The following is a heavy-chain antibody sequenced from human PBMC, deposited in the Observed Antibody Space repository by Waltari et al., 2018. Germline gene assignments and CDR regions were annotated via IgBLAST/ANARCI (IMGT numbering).Heavy chain of an antibody. CDR1: GGSISSSSYY. CDR2: IYYSGRT. D-gene: IGHD3-3*01. J-gene: IGHJ4*02. V-gene: IGHV4-39*07. Sequence: QLQLQESGPGLVKPSETLSLTCTVSGGSISSSSYYWVWIRQPPGKGLEWIGSIYYSGRTYYNQSLKSRVTISVDTSKNQFSLKLSSVTAADTAVYYCARDYYDCWSGYEYSGGSFDYWGQGTLVTVSS. CDR3: ARDYYDCWSGYEYSGGSFDY.